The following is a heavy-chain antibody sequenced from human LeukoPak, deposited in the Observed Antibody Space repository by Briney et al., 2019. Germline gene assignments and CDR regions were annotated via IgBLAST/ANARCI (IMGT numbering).Heavy chain of an antibody. CDR3: ARDNNAYCSGGSCYPGSFDP. CDR2: INPSGGST. V-gene: IGHV1-46*01. Sequence: ASVKVSCKASGYTFTSYYMHWVRQAPGQGLEWMGIINPSGGSTSYAQKFQGRVTMTRDTPTSTVYMELSSLRSEDTAVYYCARDNNAYCSGGSCYPGSFDPWGQGTLVTVSS. D-gene: IGHD2-15*01. J-gene: IGHJ5*02. CDR1: GYTFTSYY.